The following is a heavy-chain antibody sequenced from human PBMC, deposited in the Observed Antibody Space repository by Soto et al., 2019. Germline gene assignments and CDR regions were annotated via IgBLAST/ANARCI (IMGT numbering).Heavy chain of an antibody. J-gene: IGHJ4*02. CDR1: GGSISSAGYY. D-gene: IGHD2-21*02. V-gene: IGHV4-31*03. CDR2: IYYSGST. Sequence: SETLSLTCTVSGGSISSAGYYWSWIRQQPGKGLEWIGYIYYSGSTYYNPSLKSRVGISLDRSKNQFSLKLTTVTAADTAVYYCARDGSYCSGDCYAFDYWGQGALVTVS. CDR3: ARDGSYCSGDCYAFDY.